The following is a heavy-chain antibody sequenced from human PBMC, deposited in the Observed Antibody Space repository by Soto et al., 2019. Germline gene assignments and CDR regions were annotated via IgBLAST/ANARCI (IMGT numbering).Heavy chain of an antibody. Sequence: SETLSLTCTVSGGSISSSGYYWGWIRQPPGKGLEWIGSIYYSGSTYYNPSLKSRVTIFVDTSKNQFSLKLSSVTAADTAVYYCARHSTLYYYGSGIGWFDPWGQGTLVTVSS. J-gene: IGHJ5*02. V-gene: IGHV4-39*01. CDR2: IYYSGST. CDR1: GGSISSSGYY. D-gene: IGHD3-10*01. CDR3: ARHSTLYYYGSGIGWFDP.